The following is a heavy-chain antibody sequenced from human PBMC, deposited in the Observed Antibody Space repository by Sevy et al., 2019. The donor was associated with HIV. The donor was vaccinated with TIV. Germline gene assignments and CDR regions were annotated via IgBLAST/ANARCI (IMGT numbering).Heavy chain of an antibody. CDR2: IGTAAGVT. D-gene: IGHD2-21*01. Sequence: GALRLSCAASGFTFNTYSLIWVRQTPGKGLGWLSFIGTAAGVTYYADSVKGRFTISRDNAKNSLYLQMNSLRDEDTAVYYCARCPGHYSIDYWGQGTLVTVSS. J-gene: IGHJ4*02. CDR3: ARCPGHYSIDY. CDR1: GFTFNTYS. V-gene: IGHV3-48*02.